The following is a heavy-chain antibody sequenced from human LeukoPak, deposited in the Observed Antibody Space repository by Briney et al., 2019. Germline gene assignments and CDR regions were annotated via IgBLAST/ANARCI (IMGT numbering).Heavy chain of an antibody. CDR1: GYSFTSYW. D-gene: IGHD4-11*01. V-gene: IGHV5-51*01. Sequence: GESLKISCKGSGYSFTSYWIGGVGQMPGKGLEGMGIIYPGDSDTRYSPSCQGEVTISAAKSISTAYLQWSRLKASDTALYYCARRLYSSYYYYGLDVWGQGTTVTVSS. J-gene: IGHJ6*02. CDR3: ARRLYSSYYYYGLDV. CDR2: IYPGDSDT.